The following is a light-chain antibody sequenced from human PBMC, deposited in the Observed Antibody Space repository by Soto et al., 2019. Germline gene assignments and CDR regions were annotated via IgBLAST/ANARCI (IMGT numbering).Light chain of an antibody. V-gene: IGKV3-15*01. Sequence: EIVMTQSPATLSVSPGERATLSCRASQSVSSNLAWYQQKPGQAPRLLIYDASIRATGIPARFSGSGSGTEFTLTISSLQSEDFAVYYCQQYNEWPPFTFGQGTRLEIK. CDR3: QQYNEWPPFT. CDR2: DAS. J-gene: IGKJ5*01. CDR1: QSVSSN.